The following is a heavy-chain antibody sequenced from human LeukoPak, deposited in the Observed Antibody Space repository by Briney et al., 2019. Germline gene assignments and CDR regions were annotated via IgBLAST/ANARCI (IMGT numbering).Heavy chain of an antibody. Sequence: SETLSLTCTASGGSTTSDRYYWSWIRQPAGKGLEWIGRIFTSGSTHSDPSLKSRLTMSVDRPKNQFSLRLTSVTAADTGVYYCARTVAMIGMYYFDYWGQGTVVTVSS. J-gene: IGHJ4*02. V-gene: IGHV4-61*02. D-gene: IGHD5-12*01. CDR2: IFTSGST. CDR1: GGSTTSDRYY. CDR3: ARTVAMIGMYYFDY.